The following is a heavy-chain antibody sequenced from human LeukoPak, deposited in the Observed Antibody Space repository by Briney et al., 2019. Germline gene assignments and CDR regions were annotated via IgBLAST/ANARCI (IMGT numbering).Heavy chain of an antibody. CDR2: IYYSGST. Sequence: SETLSLTCTVSGGSISSSSYYWGWIRQHPGKGLEWIGYIYYSGSTYYNPSLKSRVTVSVDTSKNQFSLKLSSVTAADTAVYYCARDLRGAFDYWGQGTLVTVSS. J-gene: IGHJ4*02. D-gene: IGHD3-3*01. CDR3: ARDLRGAFDY. V-gene: IGHV4-31*03. CDR1: GGSISSSSYY.